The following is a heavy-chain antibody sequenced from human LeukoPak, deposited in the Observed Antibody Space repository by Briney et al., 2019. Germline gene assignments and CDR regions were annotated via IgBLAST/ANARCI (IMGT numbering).Heavy chain of an antibody. CDR2: ISYDGSNK. V-gene: IGHV3-30-3*01. CDR3: ARWTRLYDFWSGSREAFDY. CDR1: GFTFSSYA. J-gene: IGHJ4*02. Sequence: GGSLRLSCAASGFTFSSYAMHWVRQAPGKGLEWVAVISYDGSNKYYADSVKGRFTISRDNSKNTLYLQMNSLRAEDTAVYYCARWTRLYDFWSGSREAFDYWGQGTLVTVSS. D-gene: IGHD3-3*01.